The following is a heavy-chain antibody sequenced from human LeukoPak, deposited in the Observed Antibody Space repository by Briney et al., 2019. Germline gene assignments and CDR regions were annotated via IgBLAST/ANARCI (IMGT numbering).Heavy chain of an antibody. V-gene: IGHV3-7*01. CDR3: ARVRDYYDSSGYSQGRSYFDY. J-gene: IGHJ4*02. Sequence: GGSLRLSCAASGFTFSSYWMSWVRQAPGKGLEWVANIKQDGSERYYVDSVKGRFTISRDNAKNSLYLQMNSLRAEDTAVYYCARVRDYYDSSGYSQGRSYFDYRGQGTLVTVSS. D-gene: IGHD3-22*01. CDR2: IKQDGSER. CDR1: GFTFSSYW.